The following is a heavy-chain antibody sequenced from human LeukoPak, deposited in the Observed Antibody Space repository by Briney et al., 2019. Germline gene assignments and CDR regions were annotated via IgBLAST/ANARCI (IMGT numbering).Heavy chain of an antibody. CDR1: GFTFSTYA. CDR2: ISYDGSNK. V-gene: IGHV3-30*03. J-gene: IGHJ4*02. D-gene: IGHD2-15*01. Sequence: PGGSLRLSCAASGFTFSTYAMHWVRQAPGKGLDWVAVISYDGSNKYYADSVKGRFTISRDNSKNTLYLQMNSLRAEDTAVYYCTRVHGGYPFDSWGQGTLVTVSS. CDR3: TRVHGGYPFDS.